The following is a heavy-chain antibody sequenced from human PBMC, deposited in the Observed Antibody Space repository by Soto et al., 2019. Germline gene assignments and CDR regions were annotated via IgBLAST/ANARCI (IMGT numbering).Heavy chain of an antibody. J-gene: IGHJ4*02. CDR3: ARGGSESDY. V-gene: IGHV3-7*04. CDR1: GFTFSHYW. D-gene: IGHD3-10*01. Sequence: EVPLVESGGGLVQPGGSLRVSCAASGFTFSHYWMTWVRQAPGKGLEWVANIKEDGTEEHYVDSVKGRFTISRDNAMNSLTLQMNSLTAEDTAVYFCARGGSESDYWGQGTLVTVSS. CDR2: IKEDGTEE.